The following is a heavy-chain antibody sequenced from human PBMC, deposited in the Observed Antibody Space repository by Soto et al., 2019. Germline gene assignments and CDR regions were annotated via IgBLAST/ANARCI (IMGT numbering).Heavy chain of an antibody. CDR3: ARGDREDTAVVIGVRPGEYGVDV. J-gene: IGHJ6*02. Sequence: QVQLVESGGGVVQPGRSLRLSCAASGFTFSNYAMHWVRQAPGKALECVAVISYNGGNRFYRDYVKGRFTISRDNSKNTVHLQIDSLRYEDAAVYYCARGDREDTAVVIGVRPGEYGVDVWGQGTTVTVSS. CDR2: ISYNGGNR. V-gene: IGHV3-30*04. D-gene: IGHD2-15*01. CDR1: GFTFSNYA.